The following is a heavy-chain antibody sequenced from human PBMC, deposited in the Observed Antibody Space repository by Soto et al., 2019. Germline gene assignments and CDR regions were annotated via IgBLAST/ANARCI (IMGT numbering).Heavy chain of an antibody. D-gene: IGHD5-18*01. CDR2: ISGSGRST. Sequence: GWSLKLFYATSGVTLNKYSMTLFRPAPGKGLEWVSGISGSGRSTYYADSVKGRFTISRDNFKNTLYLQMNSLRAEDTAVYYCAKSGGYTYGYQETDDWGQGTLVTVSS. J-gene: IGHJ4*02. V-gene: IGHV3-23*01. CDR3: AKSGGYTYGYQETDD. CDR1: GVTLNKYS.